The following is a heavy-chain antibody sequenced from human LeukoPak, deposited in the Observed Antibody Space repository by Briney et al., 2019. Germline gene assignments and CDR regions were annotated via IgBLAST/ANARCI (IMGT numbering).Heavy chain of an antibody. CDR1: GGSISIYY. D-gene: IGHD3-9*01. Sequence: SETLSLTCTVSGGSISIYYWTWIRQPPGKGLEWIGYIYYSGSTNYNPSLKSRITISVDASKNQFSLNLRSVTAADTAVYYCARGPEHYDILTGIDYWGQGTLVTVSS. J-gene: IGHJ4*02. V-gene: IGHV4-59*08. CDR2: IYYSGST. CDR3: ARGPEHYDILTGIDY.